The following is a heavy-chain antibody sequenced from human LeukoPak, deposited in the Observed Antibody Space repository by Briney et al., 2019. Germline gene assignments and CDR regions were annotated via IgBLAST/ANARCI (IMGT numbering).Heavy chain of an antibody. D-gene: IGHD6-19*01. CDR1: GGSISSYF. V-gene: IGHV4-59*08. CDR2: IYYSGST. CDR3: ARIDRAVAGTVDY. Sequence: PSETLSLTCTVSGGSISSYFWSWIRQPPGKGLEWIGYIYYSGSTNYNPSLKSRVTMSVDTSKNQFSLKLSSVTAADTAVYYCARIDRAVAGTVDYWGQGTLVTVSS. J-gene: IGHJ4*02.